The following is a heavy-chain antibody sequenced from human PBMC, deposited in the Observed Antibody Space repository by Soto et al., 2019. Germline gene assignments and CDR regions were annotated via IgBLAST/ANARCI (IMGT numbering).Heavy chain of an antibody. D-gene: IGHD6-6*01. V-gene: IGHV5-51*01. Sequence: PGESLKISCKGSGYSFTSYWIGWVRQMPGKGLEWMGIIYPGDSDTRYSPSFQGQVTISADKSISTAYPQWSSLKASDTAMYYCAGPSIAGYYYYGMDVWGQGTTVTVSS. CDR3: AGPSIAGYYYYGMDV. CDR1: GYSFTSYW. CDR2: IYPGDSDT. J-gene: IGHJ6*02.